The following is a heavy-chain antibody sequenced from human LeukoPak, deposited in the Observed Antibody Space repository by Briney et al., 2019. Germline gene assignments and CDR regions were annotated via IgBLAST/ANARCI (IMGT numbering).Heavy chain of an antibody. J-gene: IGHJ4*02. CDR2: VCYSGNT. Sequence: SETLCLTCAVSGDSITSSGYCWAWVRQPPGEGLEWIGSVCYSGNTYYNPSLQSRIGISVDMSKNQFSLKLSSVTAADTAVYYCVREVSGSSSDYWGQGILVSVSS. V-gene: IGHV4-39*01. CDR1: GDSITSSGYC. CDR3: VREVSGSSSDY. D-gene: IGHD2-15*01.